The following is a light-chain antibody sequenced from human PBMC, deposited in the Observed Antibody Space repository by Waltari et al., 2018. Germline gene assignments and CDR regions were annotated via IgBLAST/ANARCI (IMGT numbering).Light chain of an antibody. J-gene: IGLJ2*01. Sequence: QSALAQPPSVSGSPGQSVTISCTGTSSDVGSYNRVSWYQQPPGTAPKPLIYDVTDRPSGVPDRFSGSKSGNTASLTISGLQAEDEADYYCSSYTSRGTYVLFGGGTKLTVL. V-gene: IGLV2-18*02. CDR3: SSYTSRGTYVL. CDR1: SSDVGSYNR. CDR2: DVT.